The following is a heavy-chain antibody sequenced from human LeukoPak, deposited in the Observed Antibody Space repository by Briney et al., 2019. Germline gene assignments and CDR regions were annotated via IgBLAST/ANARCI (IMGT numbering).Heavy chain of an antibody. CDR1: GASIFSYY. CDR2: MYSSGST. Sequence: SETLSLTCAVSGASIFSYYWSWIRQPAGRGLEWIGRMYSSGSTDYNPSLKSRVTMSVDTSKNQFSLKLSSVTAADTAVYYCARDIGVGASDYWGQGTLVTVSS. J-gene: IGHJ4*02. D-gene: IGHD1-26*01. V-gene: IGHV4-4*07. CDR3: ARDIGVGASDY.